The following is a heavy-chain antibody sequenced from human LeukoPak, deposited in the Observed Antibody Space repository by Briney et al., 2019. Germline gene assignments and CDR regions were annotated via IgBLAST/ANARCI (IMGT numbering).Heavy chain of an antibody. CDR2: IYYSGST. CDR1: GGSISSYY. J-gene: IGHJ4*02. V-gene: IGHV4-59*12. Sequence: PSETLSLTCTVSGGSISSYYWSWIRQPPGKGLEWIGYIYYSGSTNYNPSLKSRVTISVDTSKNQFSLKLSSVTPEDTAVYYCARGVSIRYSSSWYYFDYWGQGTLVTVSS. D-gene: IGHD6-13*01. CDR3: ARGVSIRYSSSWYYFDY.